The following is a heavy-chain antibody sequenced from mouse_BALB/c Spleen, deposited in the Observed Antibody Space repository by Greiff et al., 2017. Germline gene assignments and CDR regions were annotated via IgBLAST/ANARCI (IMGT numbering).Heavy chain of an antibody. D-gene: IGHD2-10*01. J-gene: IGHJ3*01. CDR1: GFNIKDTY. CDR3: APTMTD. V-gene: IGHV14-3*02. CDR2: IDPANGNT. Sequence: EVKLVESGAELVKPGASVKLSCTASGFNIKDTYMHWVKQRPEQGLEWIGRIDPANGNTKYDPKFQGKATITADTSSNTAYLQLSSLTSEDTAVYYCAPTMTDWGQGTLVTVSA.